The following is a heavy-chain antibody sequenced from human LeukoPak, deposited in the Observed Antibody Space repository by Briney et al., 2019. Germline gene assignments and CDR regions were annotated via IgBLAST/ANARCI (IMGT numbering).Heavy chain of an antibody. V-gene: IGHV1-18*01. D-gene: IGHD5-24*01. Sequence: ASVKVSCKASGYTFTSYGISWVRQAPGQGLEWMGWISAYNGNTNYAQKLQGRVTITRNTSISTAYMELSSLRSEDTAVYYCARVMATITNYYYYMDVWGKGTTVTVSS. CDR1: GYTFTSYG. CDR2: ISAYNGNT. CDR3: ARVMATITNYYYYMDV. J-gene: IGHJ6*03.